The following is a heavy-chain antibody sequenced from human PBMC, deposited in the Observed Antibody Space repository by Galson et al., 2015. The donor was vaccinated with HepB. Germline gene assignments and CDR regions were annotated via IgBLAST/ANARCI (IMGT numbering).Heavy chain of an antibody. CDR1: GFTFTNAR. D-gene: IGHD3-22*01. Sequence: SLRLSCAASGFTFTNARMSWVRQAPGKGLEWVGRIKSKTYGGTTDYAAPVKGRFTISRDDSKNTLYLQMNSLKTEDTAVYYCTTDGLSGYYDSSGYYYSDYWGQGTLVTVSS. J-gene: IGHJ4*02. CDR3: TTDGLSGYYDSSGYYYSDY. CDR2: IKSKTYGGTT. V-gene: IGHV3-15*01.